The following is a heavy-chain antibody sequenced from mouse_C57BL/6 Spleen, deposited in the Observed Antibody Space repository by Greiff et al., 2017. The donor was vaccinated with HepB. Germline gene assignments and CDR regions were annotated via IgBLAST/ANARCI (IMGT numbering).Heavy chain of an antibody. J-gene: IGHJ2*01. CDR1: GYTFTDYY. D-gene: IGHD1-1*01. V-gene: IGHV1-26*01. CDR2: INPNNGGT. CDR3: ARDGSSGYFDY. Sequence: EVQLQQSGPELVKPGASVKISCKASGYTFTDYYMNWVKQSHGKSLEWIGDINPNNGGTSYNQKFKGKATLTVDKSSSTAYMELRSLSSEDSAVYDCARDGSSGYFDYWGQGTTLTVSS.